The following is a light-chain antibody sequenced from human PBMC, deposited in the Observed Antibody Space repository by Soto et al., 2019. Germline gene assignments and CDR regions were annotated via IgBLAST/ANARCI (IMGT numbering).Light chain of an antibody. V-gene: IGKV1-17*01. J-gene: IGKJ2*01. CDR3: LQHADYPFT. CDR1: QDISHA. Sequence: DIQMTQPPSSLSASVGDRVTITCRASQDISHALGWYQQKPGKVPKRLIYSASSLQNGVPSRCSGSGSETVFTLTISSLQPDDFATYFCLQHADYPFTFGQGTRLES. CDR2: SAS.